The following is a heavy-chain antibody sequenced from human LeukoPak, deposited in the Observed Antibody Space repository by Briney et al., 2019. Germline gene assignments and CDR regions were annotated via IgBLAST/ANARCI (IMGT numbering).Heavy chain of an antibody. CDR1: GFTFTSYA. CDR2: ISGDGTFI. J-gene: IGHJ4*02. CDR3: ARVDGSSSSRARFDY. V-gene: IGHV3-23*01. Sequence: GGSLRLSCAASGFTFTSYAVNWVRQAPGKGLEWVSAISGDGTFIYYAESVKGRFTISRDSSKSTVYLQMNSLRAEDTAIYYCARVDGSSSSRARFDYWGPGTLVTVSS. D-gene: IGHD6-6*01.